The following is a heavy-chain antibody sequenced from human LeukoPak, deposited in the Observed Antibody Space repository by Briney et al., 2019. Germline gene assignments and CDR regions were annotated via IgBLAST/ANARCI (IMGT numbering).Heavy chain of an antibody. D-gene: IGHD6-6*01. CDR3: ARDLYSSSPSFDY. J-gene: IGHJ4*02. Sequence: GGSLRLSCAASGFTFGSYSMNWVRQAPGKGLEWVSSISSSSSYIYYADSVKGRFTISRDNAKNSLYLQMNSLRAEDTAVYYCARDLYSSSPSFDYWGQGTLVTVSS. CDR2: ISSSSSYI. CDR1: GFTFGSYS. V-gene: IGHV3-21*01.